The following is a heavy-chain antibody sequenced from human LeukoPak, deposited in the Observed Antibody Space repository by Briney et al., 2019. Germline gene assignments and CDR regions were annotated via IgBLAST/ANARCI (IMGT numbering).Heavy chain of an antibody. V-gene: IGHV3-49*04. Sequence: GGSLRLSCTASGFTFGDYAMSWVRQAPGKGLEWVGFIRSKAYGGTTEYAASVKGRFTISRDDSKSIAYLQMNSLKTEDTAVYYCTRGGDLGYCSSTSCYTRGYFDYWGQGTLVTVSS. CDR3: TRGGDLGYCSSTSCYTRGYFDY. J-gene: IGHJ4*02. CDR2: IRSKAYGGTT. D-gene: IGHD2-2*02. CDR1: GFTFGDYA.